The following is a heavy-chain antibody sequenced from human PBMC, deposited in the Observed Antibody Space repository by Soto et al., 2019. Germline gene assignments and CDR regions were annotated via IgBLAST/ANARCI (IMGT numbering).Heavy chain of an antibody. CDR1: GASISYGGFS. J-gene: IGHJ4*02. CDR3: ARGGGYDAFDY. Sequence: QLQLQESGSGLVKTSETLSLTCTVSGASISYGGFSWSWIRQSPGKGLEWIGYISHLESTNFHPSFKSRLTMSIDRTRNHFSLRLSSVTAADMGVYYCARGGGYDAFDYWGQGVLVTVSS. V-gene: IGHV4-30-2*06. CDR2: ISHLEST. D-gene: IGHD5-12*01.